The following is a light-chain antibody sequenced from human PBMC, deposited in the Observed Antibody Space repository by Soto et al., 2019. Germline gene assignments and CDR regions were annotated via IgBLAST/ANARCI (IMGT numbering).Light chain of an antibody. Sequence: IVLTQSPATLSLSPGERTTLSCRASQSISRYSAWYQQKPGQGPRLLIYGASSRATGTPDRFSGSGSGTDFTLTINRLEPEDFALYDCQQYGSSPPTFGQGTKGDLK. V-gene: IGKV3-20*01. CDR3: QQYGSSPPT. CDR2: GAS. CDR1: QSISRY. J-gene: IGKJ1*01.